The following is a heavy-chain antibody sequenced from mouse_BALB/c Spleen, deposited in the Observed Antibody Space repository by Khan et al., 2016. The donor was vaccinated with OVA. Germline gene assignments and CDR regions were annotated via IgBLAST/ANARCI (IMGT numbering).Heavy chain of an antibody. V-gene: IGHV1-77*01. CDR3: ARRNYFGYTFAY. CDR2: ISPGSGDT. J-gene: IGHJ3*01. D-gene: IGHD1-2*01. Sequence: VQLQESGAELARPGASVKLSCKASGYTFTDYYINWVKQRTGQGLERIGEISPGSGDTYYNEKIKGKATLTADKSSSTAYMQLSSLTSEASAVYFCARRNYFGYTFAYWGQGTLVTVSA. CDR1: GYTFTDYY.